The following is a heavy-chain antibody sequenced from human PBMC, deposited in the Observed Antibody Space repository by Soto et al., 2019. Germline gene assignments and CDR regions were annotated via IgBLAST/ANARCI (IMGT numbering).Heavy chain of an antibody. V-gene: IGHV3-23*01. J-gene: IGHJ4*02. D-gene: IGHD3-22*01. CDR1: GFTFSSDA. CDR2: ISGSGGST. CDR3: AKTSSVVITGSDY. Sequence: GGSLRLSCAASGFTFSSDAMSWGRQAPGKGLEWVSAISGSGGSTYYADSVKGRFTISRDNSKNTLYLQMNSLRAEDTAVYYCAKTSSVVITGSDYWGQGTLVTVSS.